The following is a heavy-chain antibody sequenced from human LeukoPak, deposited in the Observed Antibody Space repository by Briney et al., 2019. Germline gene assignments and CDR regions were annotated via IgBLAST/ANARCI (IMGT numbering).Heavy chain of an antibody. CDR1: GFIVNSYA. Sequence: GGSLRLSCAASGFIVNSYAMSWVRQAPGKGLAWVSLIYSDGVTRYADSVKGRFTISRDNSKNTLYLQMNSLRDEDTAVYFCARDRAEGKTWVEFDPWGQGTLVTVSS. J-gene: IGHJ5*02. CDR3: ARDRAEGKTWVEFDP. V-gene: IGHV3-66*02. CDR2: IYSDGVT.